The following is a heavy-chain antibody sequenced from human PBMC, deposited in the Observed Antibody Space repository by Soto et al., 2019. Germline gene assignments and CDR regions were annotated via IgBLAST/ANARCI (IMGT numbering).Heavy chain of an antibody. Sequence: QVQLVESGGGVVQPGRSLRLSCAASGFTFSSYAMHWVRQAPGKGLEWVAVISYDGSDKYYADSVKGRFTISRDNCKNTLYLQMNSLRAEDTAVYYCARYIVVVTATYAFDIWGQGTMVTVSS. CDR1: GFTFSSYA. CDR2: ISYDGSDK. D-gene: IGHD2-21*02. J-gene: IGHJ3*02. V-gene: IGHV3-30-3*01. CDR3: ARYIVVVTATYAFDI.